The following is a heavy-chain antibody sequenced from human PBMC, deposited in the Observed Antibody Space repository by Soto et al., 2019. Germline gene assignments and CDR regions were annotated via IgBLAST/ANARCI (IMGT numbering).Heavy chain of an antibody. CDR2: IYSGGST. CDR1: GFTVSSNY. J-gene: IGHJ4*02. V-gene: IGHV3-53*01. Sequence: EVQLVESGGGLIQPGGSLRLSCAASGFTVSSNYMHWVRQAPGKVLEWVSVIYSGGSTYYADSVKGRFTISRDNSKNTLYLKMNSMRAEDTAVYYCARDGYDLWSGDDSWGQGTLVTVSS. D-gene: IGHD3-3*01. CDR3: ARDGYDLWSGDDS.